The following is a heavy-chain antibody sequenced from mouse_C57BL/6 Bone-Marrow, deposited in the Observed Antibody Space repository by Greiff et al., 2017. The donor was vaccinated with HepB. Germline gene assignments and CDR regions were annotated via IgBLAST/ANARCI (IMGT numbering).Heavy chain of an antibody. CDR1: GFSLTSYG. CDR2: IWSGGST. Sequence: QVQLQQSGPGLVQPSQSLSITCTVSGFSLTSYGVHWVRQSPGKGLEWLGVIWSGGSTVYNAAFISRLSISKDNSKSQVFFKMNSLQADDTAIYYCARKDYGSSYWYFDVWGTGTTVTVSS. J-gene: IGHJ1*03. D-gene: IGHD1-1*01. CDR3: ARKDYGSSYWYFDV. V-gene: IGHV2-2*01.